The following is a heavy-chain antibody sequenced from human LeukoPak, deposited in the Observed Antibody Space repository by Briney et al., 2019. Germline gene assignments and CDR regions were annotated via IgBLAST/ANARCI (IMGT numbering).Heavy chain of an antibody. V-gene: IGHV3-23*01. Sequence: QTGGSLRLSCAASGFTFSSYAMHWVRQAPGKGLEWVSGISGSSYSTYYADSVRGRLTISRDNSKNTLYLLMNSLRAEDTAVYYCSKDADTSMGNALNWFDPWGQGTLVTVSS. CDR1: GFTFSSYA. D-gene: IGHD5-18*01. CDR2: ISGSSYST. J-gene: IGHJ5*02. CDR3: SKDADTSMGNALNWFDP.